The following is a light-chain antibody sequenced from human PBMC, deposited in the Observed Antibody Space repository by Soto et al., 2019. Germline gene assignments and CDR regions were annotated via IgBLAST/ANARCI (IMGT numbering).Light chain of an antibody. V-gene: IGLV2-14*01. CDR2: DVS. CDR1: SSDVGGYNY. CDR3: NSYTSSSTDV. Sequence: QSVLTQPASVSGSPGQSITISCTGTSSDVGGYNYVSWYQQHPGKAPKLMIYDVSNRPSGVSNRFSGSKSGNTASLTISGLQADDEADYYCNSYTSSSTDVFGTGTKVTVL. J-gene: IGLJ1*01.